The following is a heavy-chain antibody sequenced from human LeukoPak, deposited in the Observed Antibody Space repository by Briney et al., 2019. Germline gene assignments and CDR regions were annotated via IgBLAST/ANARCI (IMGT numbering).Heavy chain of an antibody. V-gene: IGHV4-39*01. CDR3: ARHRGYSYVYFDC. Sequence: SETLSLTCTVSGDSISSSSCYWGWIRQPPGKGLEWIGSIYPSGTTYYNPSLKSRATISVDTSNNQFSLELSSVTAADTAVYYCARHRGYSYVYFDCWGQGILVTVSS. J-gene: IGHJ4*02. D-gene: IGHD5-18*01. CDR1: GDSISSSSCY. CDR2: IYPSGTT.